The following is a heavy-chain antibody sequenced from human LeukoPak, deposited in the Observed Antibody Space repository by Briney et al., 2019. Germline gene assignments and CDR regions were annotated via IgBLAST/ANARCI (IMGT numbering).Heavy chain of an antibody. CDR2: ISSSGSTI. Sequence: GGSLRLSCAAFGFIFSDYYMTWIRQTPGKGLEWVSYISSSGSTIYYADSVKGRFTISRDNAKNSLYLQMNSLRAEDTAIYYCARDHYGSGSYYPPEISYYYYMDVWGKGTTVTVSS. CDR1: GFIFSDYY. CDR3: ARDHYGSGSYYPPEISYYYYMDV. V-gene: IGHV3-11*01. J-gene: IGHJ6*03. D-gene: IGHD3-10*01.